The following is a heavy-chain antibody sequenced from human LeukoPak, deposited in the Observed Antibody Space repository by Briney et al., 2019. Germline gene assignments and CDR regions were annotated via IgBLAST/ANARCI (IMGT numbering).Heavy chain of an antibody. D-gene: IGHD6-19*01. CDR3: ASGHNSGWGYFDY. CDR2: IYYSGST. Sequence: SETLSLTCTVSGGSISSYYWSWIRQPPGKGLEWIGYIYYSGSTNYNPSLKSRVTMPVDTSKNQFSLKLGSVTAADTAVYYCASGHNSGWGYFDYWGQGSLVTVSS. CDR1: GGSISSYY. V-gene: IGHV4-59*12. J-gene: IGHJ4*02.